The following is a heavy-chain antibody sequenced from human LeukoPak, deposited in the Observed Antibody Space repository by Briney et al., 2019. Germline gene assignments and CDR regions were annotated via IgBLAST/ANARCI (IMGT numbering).Heavy chain of an antibody. CDR3: ARRTNYYYYYMDV. CDR2: IYYSGST. V-gene: IGHV4-59*01. CDR1: GGSISSYY. Sequence: SETLSLTCTVSGGSISSYYWSWIRQPPGKGLEWIGYIYYSGSTNYNPSPKSRVTISVDTSKNQFSLKLSSVTAADTAVYYCARRTNYYYYYMDVWGKGTTVTISS. J-gene: IGHJ6*03.